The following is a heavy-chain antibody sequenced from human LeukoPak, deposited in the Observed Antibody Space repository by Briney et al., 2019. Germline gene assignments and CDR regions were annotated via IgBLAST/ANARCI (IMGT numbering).Heavy chain of an antibody. CDR2: IIPIFGTA. V-gene: IGHV1-69*13. CDR3: ARNFDVDTAMKYYYYGMDV. J-gene: IGHJ6*02. D-gene: IGHD5-18*01. CDR1: GGTFSSYA. Sequence: SVKVSYKASGGTFSSYAISWVRQAPGQGLEWMGGIIPIFGTANYAQKFQGRVTITADESTSTAYMELSSLRSEDTAVYYCARNFDVDTAMKYYYYGMDVWGQGTTVTVSS.